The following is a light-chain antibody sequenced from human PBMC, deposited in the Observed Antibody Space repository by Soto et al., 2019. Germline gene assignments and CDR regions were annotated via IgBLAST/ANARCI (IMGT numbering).Light chain of an antibody. CDR2: SNN. V-gene: IGLV1-47*02. CDR3: AAWDDSLSGLWG. Sequence: QSVLTQSPSASGTPGQRVTISCSGSTSNIGSNYVYWYQQFPGTAPRLLIYSNNERPSGVPDRFSGSKSGTSASLAISGLRSEDEADYFCAAWDDSLSGLWGFGGGTQLTVL. J-gene: IGLJ7*01. CDR1: TSNIGSNY.